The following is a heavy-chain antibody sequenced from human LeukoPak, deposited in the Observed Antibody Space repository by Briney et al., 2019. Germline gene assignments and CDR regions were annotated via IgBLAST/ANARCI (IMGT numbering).Heavy chain of an antibody. CDR1: GGSISSSNW. D-gene: IGHD3-10*01. V-gene: IGHV4-4*02. CDR2: IYHSGST. Sequence: SETLSLTCTVSGGSISSSNWWSWVRQPPGKGLEWIGEIYHSGSTNYNPSLKSRVTISVDKSKNQFSLKLSSVTAADTAVYYCARRDAGSGALDYWGQGTLVAVSS. CDR3: ARRDAGSGALDY. J-gene: IGHJ4*02.